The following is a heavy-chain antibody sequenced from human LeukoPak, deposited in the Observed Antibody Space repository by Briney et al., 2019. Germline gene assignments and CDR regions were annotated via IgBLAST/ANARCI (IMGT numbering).Heavy chain of an antibody. V-gene: IGHV3-43*01. J-gene: IGHJ4*02. D-gene: IGHD6-13*01. CDR3: AKDIGVILAAAGGFDY. Sequence: GGSLRLSCAASGFTFDEYTMHWVRQAPGKGLEWVSLISWDGGSTYYADSVKGRFTISRDNSKNSLYLQMNSLRTEDTALYYCAKDIGVILAAAGGFDYWGQGTLVTVSS. CDR1: GFTFDEYT. CDR2: ISWDGGST.